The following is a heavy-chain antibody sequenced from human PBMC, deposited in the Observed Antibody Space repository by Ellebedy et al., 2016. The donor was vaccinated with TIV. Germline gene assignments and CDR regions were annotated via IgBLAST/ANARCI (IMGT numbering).Heavy chain of an antibody. CDR1: GFTFSNYA. Sequence: GESLKISXEATGFTFSNYAMTWVRQAPGKGLEWVSGISGSGGTTDYAASVQGRFTISRDNSKNTLYLQMNSLRAEDTALYYCAKNSDVGYFDWLEDYWGQGTLVTVSS. D-gene: IGHD3-9*01. CDR2: ISGSGGTT. CDR3: AKNSDVGYFDWLEDY. J-gene: IGHJ4*02. V-gene: IGHV3-23*01.